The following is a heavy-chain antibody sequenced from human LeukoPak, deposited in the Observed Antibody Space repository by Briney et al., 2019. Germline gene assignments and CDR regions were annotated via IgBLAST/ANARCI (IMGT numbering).Heavy chain of an antibody. CDR2: IYYSGST. CDR1: GGSISSSGYY. Sequence: SETLSRTCTVSGGSISSSGYYWGWIRQPPGKGLEWVGSIYYSGSTYYNPSLKSRVTISVDTSKNQFSLKLSSVTAADTAVYYCADTYYYDSSAYSHPKHAFDIWGQGTMVTVSS. J-gene: IGHJ3*02. D-gene: IGHD3-22*01. CDR3: ADTYYYDSSAYSHPKHAFDI. V-gene: IGHV4-39*01.